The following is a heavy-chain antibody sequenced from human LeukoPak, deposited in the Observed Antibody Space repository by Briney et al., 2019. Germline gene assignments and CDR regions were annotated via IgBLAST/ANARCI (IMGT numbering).Heavy chain of an antibody. CDR1: GYSISSGYY. V-gene: IGHV4-38-2*02. Sequence: PSETLSLTCTVSGYSISSGYYWDWIRQPPGKGLEWIGTLSHSGSSYYNPSLKSRVTISVDTSKNQFSLNLSSVTAADTAVYYCARVERGSGWYSYYWGQGTLVTVSS. D-gene: IGHD6-19*01. CDR3: ARVERGSGWYSYY. CDR2: LSHSGSS. J-gene: IGHJ4*02.